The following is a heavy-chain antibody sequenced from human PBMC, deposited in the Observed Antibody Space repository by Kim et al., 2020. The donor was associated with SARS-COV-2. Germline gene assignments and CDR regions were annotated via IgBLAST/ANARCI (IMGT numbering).Heavy chain of an antibody. Sequence: VKDRFTISRDNAKNSLYLKMNSLRAEDTALYHCARVYCSSTSCYHDAFDIWGQGTMVTVSS. V-gene: IGHV3-20*01. CDR3: ARVYCSSTSCYHDAFDI. J-gene: IGHJ3*02. D-gene: IGHD2-2*01.